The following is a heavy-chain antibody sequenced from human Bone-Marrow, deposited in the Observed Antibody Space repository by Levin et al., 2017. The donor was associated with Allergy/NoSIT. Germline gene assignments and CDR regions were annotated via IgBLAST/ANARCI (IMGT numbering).Heavy chain of an antibody. D-gene: IGHD4-23*01. Sequence: ESGPTLVKPTQTLTLTCTFSGFSLTNGIGVGWIRQPPGKALEWLALIYWDDDKRYSPSLKSRLTITKDTSNDQVVLTITNMDPVDTATYYCAHIIVGYGNFGFFDYWGQGTLVTVSS. CDR3: AHIIVGYGNFGFFDY. J-gene: IGHJ4*02. V-gene: IGHV2-5*02. CDR1: GFSLTNGIG. CDR2: IYWDDDK.